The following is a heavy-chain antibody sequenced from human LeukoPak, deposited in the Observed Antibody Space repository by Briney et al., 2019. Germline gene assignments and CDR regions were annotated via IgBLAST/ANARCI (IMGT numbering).Heavy chain of an antibody. CDR1: GFTLTSYG. D-gene: IGHD2-15*01. Sequence: GTSLRLSCAASGFTLTSYGVHWVRQAPGKGLEWVAVISYEKNEEFYADSVKGRSTISRDSSKNTLYLQMNSLRPEDTAVYYCVKGRSGSSYSPSDSWGQGTLVTVSS. CDR3: VKGRSGSSYSPSDS. CDR2: ISYEKNEE. J-gene: IGHJ4*02. V-gene: IGHV3-30*18.